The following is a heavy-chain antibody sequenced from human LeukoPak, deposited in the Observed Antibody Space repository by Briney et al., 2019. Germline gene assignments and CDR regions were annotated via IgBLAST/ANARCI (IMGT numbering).Heavy chain of an antibody. D-gene: IGHD6-19*01. CDR2: ISSSGDIV. Sequence: PGGSLRLSCAASGFTFSEYYISWIRQAPGKGLEWVSDISSSGDIVSYADSVKGRFTISRDNAKDSLYLQMNSLRAEDTAVYYCARETVAGTFDYWCQGTLVTVSS. V-gene: IGHV3-11*01. CDR3: ARETVAGTFDY. J-gene: IGHJ4*02. CDR1: GFTFSEYY.